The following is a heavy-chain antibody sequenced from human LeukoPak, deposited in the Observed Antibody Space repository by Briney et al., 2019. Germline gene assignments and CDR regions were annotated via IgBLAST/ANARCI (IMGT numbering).Heavy chain of an antibody. V-gene: IGHV3-48*01. CDR2: ISHNNNTI. CDR1: GFTFSSYS. D-gene: IGHD5-18*01. J-gene: IGHJ4*02. CDR3: AKEYGYTYGEFDY. Sequence: PGGSLRLSCAASGFTFSSYSMNWVRQTPGKGLEWVSYISHNNNTIYYADSVKGRFTISRDNAKNTLYLQMNSLRAEDTAVYYCAKEYGYTYGEFDYWGQGTLVTVSS.